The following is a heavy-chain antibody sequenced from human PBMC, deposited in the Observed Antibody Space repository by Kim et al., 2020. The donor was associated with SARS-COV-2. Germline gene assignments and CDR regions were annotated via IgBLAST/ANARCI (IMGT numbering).Heavy chain of an antibody. D-gene: IGHD5-12*01. CDR2: T. V-gene: IGHV3-66*01. J-gene: IGHJ4*02. CDR3: ARDRGYSCFDY. Sequence: TDYAVTVKCRFTIARDNTKNSLYLQRNSLRAEDTAVYDCARDRGYSCFDYWGQGTLVTVSS.